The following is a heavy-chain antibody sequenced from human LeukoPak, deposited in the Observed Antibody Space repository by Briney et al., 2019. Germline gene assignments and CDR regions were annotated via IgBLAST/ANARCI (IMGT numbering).Heavy chain of an antibody. Sequence: GGSLRLSCAASGFTFSSYAMPWVRQAPGKGLEWVAVISYDGSNKYYADSVKGRFTISRDNSKNTLYLQMNSLRAEDTAVYYCARDAQDIVVVPAATRVGYYYYMDVWGKGTTVTVSS. CDR3: ARDAQDIVVVPAATRVGYYYYMDV. V-gene: IGHV3-30*01. J-gene: IGHJ6*03. CDR1: GFTFSSYA. D-gene: IGHD2-2*01. CDR2: ISYDGSNK.